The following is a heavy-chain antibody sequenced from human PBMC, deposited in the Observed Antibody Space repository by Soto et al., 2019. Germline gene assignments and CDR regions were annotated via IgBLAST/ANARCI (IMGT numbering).Heavy chain of an antibody. CDR3: ARPIQYYFDTSAQSAWCDP. V-gene: IGHV1-69*12. CDR2: IIPIFSTP. Sequence: QVQLVQSGAEVKKPGSSVKVSCKTSGGTFGSYAISWVRQAPGQGLEWMGGIIPIFSTPNYAQKFQGRVTITADESTSTAYMELSRLRSEDTAVYYCARPIQYYFDTSAQSAWCDPWGQGTLVTVSS. CDR1: GGTFGSYA. J-gene: IGHJ5*02. D-gene: IGHD3-22*01.